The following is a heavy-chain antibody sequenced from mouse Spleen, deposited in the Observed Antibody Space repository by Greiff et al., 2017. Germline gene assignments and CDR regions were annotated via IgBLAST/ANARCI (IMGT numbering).Heavy chain of an antibody. D-gene: IGHD1-1*01. CDR3: ARNHYYGSSYDLYYAMDY. V-gene: IGHV5-17*01. Sequence: EVQRVESGGGLVKPGGSLKLSCAASGFTFSDYGMHWVRQAPEKGREWVAYISSGSSTIYYADTVKGRFTISRDNAKNTLFLQMTSLRSEDTAMYYCARNHYYGSSYDLYYAMDYWGQGTSVTVSS. J-gene: IGHJ4*01. CDR2: ISSGSSTI. CDR1: GFTFSDYG.